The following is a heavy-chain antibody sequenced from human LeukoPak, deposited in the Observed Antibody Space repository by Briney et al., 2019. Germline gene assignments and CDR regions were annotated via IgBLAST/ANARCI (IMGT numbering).Heavy chain of an antibody. D-gene: IGHD3-10*01. CDR2: IYHSGST. J-gene: IGHJ5*01. Sequence: SETLSLTCTVSGYSISSGYYWGWIRQPPGKGLEWIGSIYHSGSTYYNPSLKSRFTISVDRPKNQFFLNVTSLTAADTAVYYCARSRQASGLFNSWGQGTLVVVSS. CDR3: ARSRQASGLFNS. CDR1: GYSISSGYY. V-gene: IGHV4-38-2*02.